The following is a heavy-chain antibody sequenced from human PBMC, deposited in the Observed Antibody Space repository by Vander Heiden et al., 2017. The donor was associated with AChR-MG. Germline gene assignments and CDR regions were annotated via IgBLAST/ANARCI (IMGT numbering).Heavy chain of an antibody. J-gene: IGHJ4*02. CDR1: GGSISNYY. V-gene: IGHV4-59*01. CDR3: ARVQSSSSGWFDY. D-gene: IGHD6-6*01. CDR2: IYDSGNT. Sequence: QVQLQESGPGLVKPSETLSLTCTVSGGSISNYYLSWIRPPPGKGREWIGYIYDSGNTNDNPALESRVTISVGTSQKQFSLRLSSVTAADTTVYYCARVQSSSSGWFDYWGQGTLVTVSS.